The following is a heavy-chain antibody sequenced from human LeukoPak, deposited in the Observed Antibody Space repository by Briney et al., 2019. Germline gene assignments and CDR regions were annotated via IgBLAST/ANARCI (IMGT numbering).Heavy chain of an antibody. V-gene: IGHV1-8*03. CDR3: ARVAGSIDY. D-gene: IGHD6-19*01. CDR2: MNPNSGYT. J-gene: IGHJ4*02. Sequence: ASVKVSCKASGYTFTTYDINWVRQATGQGLEWMGWMNPNSGYTGYAQRFQGRVTITRDTSISTAYMELSSLRSEDTAVYYCARVAGSIDYWGQGTLVTVSS. CDR1: GYTFTTYD.